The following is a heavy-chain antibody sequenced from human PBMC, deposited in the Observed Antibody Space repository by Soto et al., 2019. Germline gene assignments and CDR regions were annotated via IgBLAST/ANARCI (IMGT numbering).Heavy chain of an antibody. CDR2: ISAYNGNT. CDR3: AREYYDFWTGYTHDDY. D-gene: IGHD3-3*01. J-gene: IGHJ4*02. Sequence: ASVKVSFKASGYPFTSYGISLVRQAPGQGLEWMGWISAYNGNTNYAQKLQGRVTMATDASTRTAYMELRSLRSDDTAVYYCAREYYDFWTGYTHDDYWGQGTMVTVSS. CDR1: GYPFTSYG. V-gene: IGHV1-18*04.